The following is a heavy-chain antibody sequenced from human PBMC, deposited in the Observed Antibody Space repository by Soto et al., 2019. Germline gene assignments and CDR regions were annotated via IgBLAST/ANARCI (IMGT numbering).Heavy chain of an antibody. CDR1: GYSFTSYW. CDR2: IYPGDSDT. Sequence: PGESLKISCKGSGYSFTSYWIGWVRQMPGKGLEWMGIIYPGDSDTRYSPSFQGQVTISADKSISTAYLQWSSLKASDTAMYYCARHGAVAGPTVGWYYYYYGMDVWGQGTTVTVSS. J-gene: IGHJ6*02. D-gene: IGHD6-19*01. CDR3: ARHGAVAGPTVGWYYYYYGMDV. V-gene: IGHV5-51*01.